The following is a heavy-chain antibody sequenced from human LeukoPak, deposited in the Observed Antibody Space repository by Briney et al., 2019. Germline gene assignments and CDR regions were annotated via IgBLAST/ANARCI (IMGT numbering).Heavy chain of an antibody. CDR3: ARRAGAYSHPYDY. CDR2: ITSSRSII. V-gene: IGHV3-48*01. D-gene: IGHD4/OR15-4a*01. Sequence: TGGSLRLSCAASGFTLSSYAMSWVRQAPGKGLEWVSYITSSRSIIYYADSVKGRFTISRDNSKNTLYLQMNSLGAEDTAVYYCARRAGAYSHPYDYWGQGTLVTVSS. J-gene: IGHJ4*02. CDR1: GFTLSSYA.